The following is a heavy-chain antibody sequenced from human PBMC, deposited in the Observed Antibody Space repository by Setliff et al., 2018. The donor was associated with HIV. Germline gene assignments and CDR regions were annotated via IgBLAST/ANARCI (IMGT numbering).Heavy chain of an antibody. V-gene: IGHV3-33*03. J-gene: IGHJ4*02. CDR2: IWSDGSNK. CDR3: APLVGATGAPSY. D-gene: IGHD1-26*01. Sequence: GGSLRLSCTASGFAFSNYAMNWVRQTPGKGLEWVALIWSDGSNKYYADSVKGRFTISRDNAKNSLYLQMDSLRAEDTAVYYCAPLVGATGAPSYWGQGTLVTVSS. CDR1: GFAFSNYA.